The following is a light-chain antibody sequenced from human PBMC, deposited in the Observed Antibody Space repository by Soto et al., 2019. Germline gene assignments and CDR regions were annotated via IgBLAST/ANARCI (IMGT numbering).Light chain of an antibody. V-gene: IGKV4-1*01. Sequence: DIVMTQSPDSLGMSLGERATINCKSSQNILYKSKNKNYLAWYQQKPGQPPKLLIYWASTRESGVPDRFSGSGSGTDFTLTINGLQAEDVAVYYCQQYYASPLTFGQGTKVDI. CDR1: QNILYKSKNKNY. CDR2: WAS. J-gene: IGKJ1*01. CDR3: QQYYASPLT.